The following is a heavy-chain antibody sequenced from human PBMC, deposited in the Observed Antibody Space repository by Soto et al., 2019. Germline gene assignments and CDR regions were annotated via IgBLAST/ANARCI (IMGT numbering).Heavy chain of an antibody. CDR1: GYSFTSFW. J-gene: IGHJ4*02. CDR2: INPVDSDT. Sequence: GESLKISCQGFGYSFTSFWIGWVRQMPGKGLEWMGIINPVDSDTRYSPSFQGQVTISVDKSITTAYLQWSSLKASDTAMYYCAGGFLRLPSTPNFDYWGLVTLFT. D-gene: IGHD6-25*01. CDR3: AGGFLRLPSTPNFDY. V-gene: IGHV5-51*01.